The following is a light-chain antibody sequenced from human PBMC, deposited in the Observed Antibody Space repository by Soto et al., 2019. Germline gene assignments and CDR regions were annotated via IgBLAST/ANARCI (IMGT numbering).Light chain of an antibody. Sequence: DIQMTQSPSTLSASVGDRVVITCRASQSISKWLAWYQQKPGRAPNFLIYDASTLESGVPSRFRGSGSGTDFTFTISRLQPEDIATDYCQHYENIPTFGQGTRLEIK. J-gene: IGKJ5*01. CDR1: QSISKW. CDR2: DAS. CDR3: QHYENIPT. V-gene: IGKV1-5*01.